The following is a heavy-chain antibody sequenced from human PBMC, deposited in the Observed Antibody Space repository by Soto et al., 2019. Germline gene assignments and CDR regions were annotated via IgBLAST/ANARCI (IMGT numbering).Heavy chain of an antibody. D-gene: IGHD3-3*01. Sequence: SETLSLTCTMSGGAIGSHYWTWIRQPAGKGLEWIGRIYSSGSTQYNPSLQSRVTMSLDTSKNQFSLRLESVTAADTTVYYCARGQRFSDWFDPWGQGTLVTVS. V-gene: IGHV4-4*07. J-gene: IGHJ5*02. CDR3: ARGQRFSDWFDP. CDR2: IYSSGST. CDR1: GGAIGSHY.